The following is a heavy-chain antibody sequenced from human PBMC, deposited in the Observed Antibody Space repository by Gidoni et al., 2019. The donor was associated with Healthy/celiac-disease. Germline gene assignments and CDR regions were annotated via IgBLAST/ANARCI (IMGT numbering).Heavy chain of an antibody. CDR2: IYYSGST. V-gene: IGHV4-59*01. CDR3: ARGRITIFGVVSSFDY. J-gene: IGHJ4*02. D-gene: IGHD3-3*01. Sequence: QVQLQESGPGLVKPSETLSLTCTVSGGSISSYYWSWIRQPPGKGLEWIGYIYYSGSTNYNPSLKSRVTISVDTSKNQFSLKLSSVTAADTAVYYCARGRITIFGVVSSFDYWGQGTLVTVSS. CDR1: GGSISSYY.